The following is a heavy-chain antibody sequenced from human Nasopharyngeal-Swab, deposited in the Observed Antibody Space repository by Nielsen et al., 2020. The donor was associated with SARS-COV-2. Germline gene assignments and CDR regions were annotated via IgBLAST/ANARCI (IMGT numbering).Heavy chain of an antibody. J-gene: IGHJ4*01. CDR2: IYYRGNT. D-gene: IGHD6-19*01. CDR3: ARHSSDWCFDY. CDR1: GASISSSNYY. Sequence: SATLSLTCTVSGASISSSNYYWGWIRQPPGKGLEWIGTIYYRGNTYFNPSLKSRVTMSVDTSKHQFSLNLSSVTAADTALYYCARHSSDWCFDYWDHGTLVTVSS. V-gene: IGHV4-39*01.